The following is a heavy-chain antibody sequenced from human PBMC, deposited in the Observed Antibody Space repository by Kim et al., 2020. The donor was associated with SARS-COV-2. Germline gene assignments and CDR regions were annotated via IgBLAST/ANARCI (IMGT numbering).Heavy chain of an antibody. Sequence: GGSLRLSCAASGFTFSSYSMNWVRQAPGKGLEWVSYISSSSSTIYYADSVKGRFTISRDNAKNSLYLQMNSLRAEDTAVYYCARLPYSSSWYWYYYGMDVWGQGTTVTVSS. V-gene: IGHV3-48*04. CDR1: GFTFSSYS. CDR2: ISSSSSTI. CDR3: ARLPYSSSWYWYYYGMDV. D-gene: IGHD6-13*01. J-gene: IGHJ6*02.